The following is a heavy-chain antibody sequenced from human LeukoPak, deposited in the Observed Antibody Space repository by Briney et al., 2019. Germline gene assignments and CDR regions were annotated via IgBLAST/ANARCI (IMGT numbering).Heavy chain of an antibody. CDR3: ASILH. CDR1: GFTFSTYF. CDR2: IASDGSHT. D-gene: IGHD3-9*01. V-gene: IGHV3-30-3*01. J-gene: IGHJ4*02. Sequence: GGSLRLSCAASGFTFSTYFMHWVRQAPGKGLEWVADIASDGSHTFYVESVKGRFTISRDNSKNTLYLQMNSLRAEDTAVYYCASILHWGQGTLVTVSS.